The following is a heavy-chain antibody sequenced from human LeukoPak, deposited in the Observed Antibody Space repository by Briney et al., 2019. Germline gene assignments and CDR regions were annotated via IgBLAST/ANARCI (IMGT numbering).Heavy chain of an antibody. Sequence: QPGGSLRLSCAASGFTFSSYGMHWVRQAPGKGLEWVAVIWYDGTNKYYAGSVKGRFTISRDKSKNTLDLQMNSLRVEDTAVYYCARDPGPTLVRGVISYFDYWGQGTLVTVSS. CDR2: IWYDGTNK. CDR3: ARDPGPTLVRGVISYFDY. D-gene: IGHD3-10*01. J-gene: IGHJ4*02. CDR1: GFTFSSYG. V-gene: IGHV3-33*01.